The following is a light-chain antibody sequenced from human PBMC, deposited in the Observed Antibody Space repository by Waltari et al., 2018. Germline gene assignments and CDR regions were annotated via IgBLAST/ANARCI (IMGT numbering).Light chain of an antibody. CDR1: SGHSTNV. CDR3: QTGGHGTWV. Sequence: QLVLPQSPSASASLGASVKPTCTLASGHSTNVIAWLQQQPEKGPRFLMRVNSDGSHSKGDEIPDRFSGSSSGTERYLTISSLQSEDEADYYCQTGGHGTWVFGGGTKLTVL. CDR2: VNSDGSH. V-gene: IGLV4-69*01. J-gene: IGLJ3*02.